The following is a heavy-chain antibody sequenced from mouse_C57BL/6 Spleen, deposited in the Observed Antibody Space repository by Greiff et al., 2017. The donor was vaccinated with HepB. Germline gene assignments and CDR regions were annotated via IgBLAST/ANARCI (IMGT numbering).Heavy chain of an antibody. D-gene: IGHD4-1*01. V-gene: IGHV6-6*01. CDR2: IRNKANNHAT. CDR3: TSLTGSYYYAMDY. CDR1: GFTFSDAW. Sequence: EVQLVESGGGLVQPGGSMKLSCAASGFTFSDAWMDWVRQSPEKGLEWVAEIRNKANNHATYYAESVKGRFTISRDDSKSSVYLQMNSLRAEDTGIYYCTSLTGSYYYAMDYWGQGTSVTVSS. J-gene: IGHJ4*01.